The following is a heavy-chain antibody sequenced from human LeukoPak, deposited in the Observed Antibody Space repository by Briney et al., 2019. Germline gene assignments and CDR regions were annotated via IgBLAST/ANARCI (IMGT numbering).Heavy chain of an antibody. V-gene: IGHV3-74*01. D-gene: IGHD1-14*01. CDR1: GFTFSSYW. Sequence: GGSLRLSCAASGFTFSSYWMHWVRQAPGKGLVWVSHINSDASSTGYADSVKGRFTISRDNAKNTLYLQMNSLRAKDTAVYHCASRNTYYYYGIDVWGQGTTVTVSS. CDR2: INSDASST. J-gene: IGHJ6*02. CDR3: ASRNTYYYYGIDV.